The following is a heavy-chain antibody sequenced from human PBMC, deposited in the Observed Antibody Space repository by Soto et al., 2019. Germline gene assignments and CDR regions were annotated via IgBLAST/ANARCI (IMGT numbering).Heavy chain of an antibody. CDR1: GGTFSSYT. Sequence: QVQLVQSGAEVKKPGSSVKVSCKASGGTFSSYTISWVRQAPGQGLEWMGRIIPILGIANYAQKFQGRVTSTADKSTSTAYMELSSLRSDDTAVYYCARVAYYDSSGYYIDYWGKGTLVTVSS. J-gene: IGHJ4*02. CDR3: ARVAYYDSSGYYIDY. CDR2: IIPILGIA. D-gene: IGHD3-22*01. V-gene: IGHV1-69*02.